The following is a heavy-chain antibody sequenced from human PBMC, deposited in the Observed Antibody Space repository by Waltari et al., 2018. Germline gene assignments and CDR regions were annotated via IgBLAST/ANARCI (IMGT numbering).Heavy chain of an antibody. J-gene: IGHJ6*02. CDR1: GGTFSSYA. CDR2: FIPIFVTA. V-gene: IGHV1-69*08. Sequence: QVQLVQSGAEVKKPGSSVKVSCKASGGTFSSYAISWVRQAPGQGLEWMGRFIPIFVTANYAPKFQGRVTITADKSTSTAYMELSSLRSEDTAVYYCARDGDYYDSSGYYRRGGMDVWGQGTTVTVSS. D-gene: IGHD3-22*01. CDR3: ARDGDYYDSSGYYRRGGMDV.